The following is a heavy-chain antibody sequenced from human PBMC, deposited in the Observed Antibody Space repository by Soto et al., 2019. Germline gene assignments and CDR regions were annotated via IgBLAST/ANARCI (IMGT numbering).Heavy chain of an antibody. D-gene: IGHD5-12*01. V-gene: IGHV3-64*01. Sequence: GGSLRLSCAASGFTFSSYAMHWVRQAPGKGLEYVSAISSNGGSTYYANSVKGRVTISRDNSKNTLYLQMGSLRAEDMAVYYCAREVGDGYNYFDYWGQGTLVTVSS. CDR1: GFTFSSYA. J-gene: IGHJ4*02. CDR2: ISSNGGST. CDR3: AREVGDGYNYFDY.